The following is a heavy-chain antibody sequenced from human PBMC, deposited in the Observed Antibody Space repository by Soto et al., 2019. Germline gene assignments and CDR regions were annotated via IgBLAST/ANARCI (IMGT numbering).Heavy chain of an antibody. CDR2: ITPILGTP. J-gene: IGHJ4*02. CDR3: VRAGSGSRGHY. D-gene: IGHD3-10*01. Sequence: QVQLVQSGAEMKKPGSSVKVSCKTSGGAFSNFAVSWVRQAPGQGLEWVGGITPILGTPSYAQKFQGRVTITADVSTTSAYMEITSLTSEDTALYYCVRAGSGSRGHYWCQGTLVTVSS. V-gene: IGHV1-69*01. CDR1: GGAFSNFA.